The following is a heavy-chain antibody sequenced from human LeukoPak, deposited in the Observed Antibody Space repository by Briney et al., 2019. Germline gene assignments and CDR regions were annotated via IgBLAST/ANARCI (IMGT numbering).Heavy chain of an antibody. Sequence: SETLSLTCAVYGGSFSGYYWSWIRQPPGKGLEWIGEINHSGSTNYNPSLKSRVTISVDTSKNQFSLKLSSVTAADTAVYYCARQEAAAILTPGNRFDPWGQGTLVTVSS. CDR2: INHSGST. D-gene: IGHD2-2*01. J-gene: IGHJ5*02. CDR1: GGSFSGYY. CDR3: ARQEAAAILTPGNRFDP. V-gene: IGHV4-34*01.